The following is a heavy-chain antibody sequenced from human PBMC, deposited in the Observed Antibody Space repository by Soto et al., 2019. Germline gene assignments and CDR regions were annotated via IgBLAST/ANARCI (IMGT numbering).Heavy chain of an antibody. CDR3: AKDPGGRYSFGWAFDY. CDR2: ISSHGSNK. J-gene: IGHJ4*02. V-gene: IGHV3-30*18. D-gene: IGHD5-18*01. CDR1: GFSFDTYG. Sequence: QVQLVESGGGVVQPGKSLRLSCAASGFSFDTYGMHWVRQAPGKGLEWVAVISSHGSNKYYADSVKGRFTISRDDSKNTGFLQINSLRTEDTSLYYCAKDPGGRYSFGWAFDYWGQGTLVTVSS.